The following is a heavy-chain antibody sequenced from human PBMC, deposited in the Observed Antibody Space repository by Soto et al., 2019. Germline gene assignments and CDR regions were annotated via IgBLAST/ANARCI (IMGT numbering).Heavy chain of an antibody. CDR3: TRGTTVETGNY. CDR2: ISAYNGNT. Sequence: QVQLGQSGAKVKKPGAAGKVSCKASGYTFTSYGFSWVRQAPGQGLEWMGWISAYNGNTNYAQKLQGRIARPKAPSTSKAYMELRSMRSDNTAVYYFTRGTTVETGNYWGKGTLFTVSS. V-gene: IGHV1-18*01. D-gene: IGHD4-17*01. CDR1: GYTFTSYG. J-gene: IGHJ4*02.